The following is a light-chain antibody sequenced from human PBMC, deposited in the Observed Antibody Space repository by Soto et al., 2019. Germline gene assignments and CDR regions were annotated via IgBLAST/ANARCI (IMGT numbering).Light chain of an antibody. CDR1: QTISRW. Sequence: DIQMTQSPSTLSASVGDRVTITCRASQTISRWLSWYQQKPGGAPKLLIYQASRLETGVPLRFSGSISGTEFTLTISSLQPDDFATYYCQQYWTFGQGTKVEVK. J-gene: IGKJ1*01. V-gene: IGKV1-5*03. CDR3: QQYWT. CDR2: QAS.